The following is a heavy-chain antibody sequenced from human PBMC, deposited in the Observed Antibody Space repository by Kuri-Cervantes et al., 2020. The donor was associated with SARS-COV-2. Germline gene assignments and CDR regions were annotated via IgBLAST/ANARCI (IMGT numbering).Heavy chain of an antibody. D-gene: IGHD1-1*01. V-gene: IGHV4-59*04. Sequence: SETLSLTCTVSGGSISSYYWNWIRQPPGKGLEWIGSIYYSGSTYYNPSLKRRVTISVDTSRKFSLKLSSVTAADTAVYYCARTRVYFDYWGQGILVTVSS. CDR1: GGSISSYY. J-gene: IGHJ4*02. CDR2: IYYSGST. CDR3: ARTRVYFDY.